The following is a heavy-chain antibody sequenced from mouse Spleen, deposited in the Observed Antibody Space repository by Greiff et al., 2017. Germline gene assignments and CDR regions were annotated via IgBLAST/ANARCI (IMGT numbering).Heavy chain of an antibody. Sequence: QVQLQQSGAELMKPGASVKLSCKATGYTFTGYWIEWVKQRPGHGLEWIGEILPGSGSTNYNEKFKGKATFTADTSSNTAYMQLSSLTTEDSAIYYCARKGDLYYGSSSFAYWGQGTLVTVSA. CDR1: GYTFTGYW. CDR2: ILPGSGST. CDR3: ARKGDLYYGSSSFAY. V-gene: IGHV1-9*01. J-gene: IGHJ3*01. D-gene: IGHD1-1*01.